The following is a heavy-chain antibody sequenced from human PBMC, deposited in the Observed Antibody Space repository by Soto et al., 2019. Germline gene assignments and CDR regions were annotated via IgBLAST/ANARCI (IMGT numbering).Heavy chain of an antibody. CDR1: GGTFSSYA. CDR2: IIPIFGTA. V-gene: IGHV1-69*13. CDR3: ARGSNSIRSLGYYYYGMDV. D-gene: IGHD3-3*01. J-gene: IGHJ6*02. Sequence: SVKVSCKASGGTFSSYAISWVRQAPGQGLEWMGGIIPIFGTANYAQKFQGRVTITADESTSTAYMELSSLRSEDTAVYYCARGSNSIRSLGYYYYGMDVWGQGTTVTVSS.